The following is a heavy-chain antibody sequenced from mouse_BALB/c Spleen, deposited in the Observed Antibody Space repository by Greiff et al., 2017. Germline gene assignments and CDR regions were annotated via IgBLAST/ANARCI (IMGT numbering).Heavy chain of an antibody. CDR1: GYTFTSYW. CDR2: INPSNGRT. CDR3: ARRSLVAAFDY. Sequence: VQLQQPGAELVKPGASVKLSCKASGYTFTSYWMHWVKQRPGQGLEWIGEINPSNGRTNYNEKFKSKATLTVDKSSSTAYMQLSSLTSEDSAVYYGARRSLVAAFDYWGQGTTLTVSS. D-gene: IGHD1-1*01. J-gene: IGHJ2*01. V-gene: IGHV1S81*02.